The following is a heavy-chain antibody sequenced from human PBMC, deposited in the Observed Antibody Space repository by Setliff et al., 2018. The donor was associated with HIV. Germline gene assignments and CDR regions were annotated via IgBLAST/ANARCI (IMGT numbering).Heavy chain of an antibody. V-gene: IGHV1-8*02. CDR1: GYTFTNYD. CDR2: MNPNTGNT. D-gene: IGHD3-16*01. CDR3: ARYEGVMTYAAYPLGH. Sequence: ASVKVSCKASGYTFTNYDINWVRQAAGQGLEWMAWMNPNTGNTGYAQKFRGRVTLTRNTSISTAYLELSSLRPEDTAMYYCARYEGVMTYAAYPLGHWGQGTLVTVSS. J-gene: IGHJ4*02.